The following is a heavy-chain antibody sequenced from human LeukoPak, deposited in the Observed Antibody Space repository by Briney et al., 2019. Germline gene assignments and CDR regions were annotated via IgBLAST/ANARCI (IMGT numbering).Heavy chain of an antibody. CDR2: ISWNSGSI. D-gene: IGHD1-26*01. Sequence: GGSLTLSCAASGFTFDDYAMLWVRQAQGLGLVGVSGISWNSGSIGYADSVKGRFTISRDNAKNSLYLQMNSLRAEDTALYYCAKGRVGAYYFDYWGQGTLVTVSS. J-gene: IGHJ4*02. CDR3: AKGRVGAYYFDY. V-gene: IGHV3-9*01. CDR1: GFTFDDYA.